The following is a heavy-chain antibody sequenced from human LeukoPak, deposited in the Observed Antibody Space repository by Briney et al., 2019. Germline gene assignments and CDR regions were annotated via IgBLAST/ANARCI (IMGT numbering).Heavy chain of an antibody. CDR3: ARPLGYCSSNSCYLDV. Sequence: ASVKVSCKASRYTFTGYYMHWVRQAPGQGLEWMGRIDVNSGGTNYAQKFQGRVTMTRDTSISTAYMELRRLRSDDTAVYYCARPLGYCSSNSCYLDVWGKGTTVTVSS. V-gene: IGHV1-2*06. J-gene: IGHJ6*03. D-gene: IGHD2-2*01. CDR1: RYTFTGYY. CDR2: IDVNSGGT.